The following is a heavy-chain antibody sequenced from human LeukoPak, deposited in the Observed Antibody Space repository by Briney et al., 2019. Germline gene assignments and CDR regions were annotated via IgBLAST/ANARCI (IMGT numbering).Heavy chain of an antibody. CDR3: ARVLPGPGDYYYYYMDV. Sequence: GASVKVSCKASGGTFSSFAIIWVRQAPGQGLEWMGGIIPMFGTPNYAQKFQGRVTITADESTSTAYMELNSLRSEDTAVYYCARVLPGPGDYYYYYMDVWGKGTTVTISS. J-gene: IGHJ6*03. V-gene: IGHV1-69*13. CDR1: GGTFSSFA. CDR2: IIPMFGTP. D-gene: IGHD1-14*01.